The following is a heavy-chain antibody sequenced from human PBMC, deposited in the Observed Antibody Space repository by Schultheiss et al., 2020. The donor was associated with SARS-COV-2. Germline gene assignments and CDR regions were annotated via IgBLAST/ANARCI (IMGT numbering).Heavy chain of an antibody. CDR2: IYYSGST. CDR1: GGSMNSYY. CDR3: ARAGITIFGVVTHFDY. Sequence: SQTLSLTCTVSGGSMNSYYWSWIRQSPGKGLEWIGYIYYSGSTNYNPSLKSRVTISVDTSKNQFSLKLSSVTAADTAVYYCARAGITIFGVVTHFDYWGQGTLVTVSS. J-gene: IGHJ4*02. V-gene: IGHV4-59*12. D-gene: IGHD3-3*01.